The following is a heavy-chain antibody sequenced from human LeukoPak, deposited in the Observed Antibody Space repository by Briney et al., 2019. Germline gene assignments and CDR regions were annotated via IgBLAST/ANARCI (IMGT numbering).Heavy chain of an antibody. D-gene: IGHD2-21*02. CDR1: GGSVSSGRDY. J-gene: IGHJ3*02. V-gene: IGHV4-61*01. CDR3: AKRVTGLPGEAFDI. Sequence: KPSETLSLTRTVSGGSVSSGRDYWTWIRQPPGKGLEWIGYVHYSGSTNYNPSLKTRITMSVDTSKNQFSLNLSSVTAADMAVYYCAKRVTGLPGEAFDIWGQGTMVTVSS. CDR2: VHYSGST.